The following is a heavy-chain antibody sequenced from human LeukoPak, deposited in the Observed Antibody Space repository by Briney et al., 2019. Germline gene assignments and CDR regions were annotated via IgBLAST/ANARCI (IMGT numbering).Heavy chain of an antibody. CDR2: IKANSGDT. CDR1: GYIFTAYY. D-gene: IGHD5-24*01. V-gene: IGHV1-2*02. CDR3: TRVGDDYPY. J-gene: IGHJ4*02. Sequence: GASVKVSCKASGYIFTAYYLHWVRQAPGQKPEWMGWIKANSGDTNYAQKFQARVTITRDTSISTVYTDLSGLTADDTAVYYCTRVGDDYPYWGQGTLSPSPQ.